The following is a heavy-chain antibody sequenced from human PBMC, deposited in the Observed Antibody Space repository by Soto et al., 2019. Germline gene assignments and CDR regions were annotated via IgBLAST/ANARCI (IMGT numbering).Heavy chain of an antibody. CDR1: GGTFSSYA. Sequence: QVQLVQSGAEVKKPGSSVKVSCKASGGTFSSYAISWVRQAPGHGLEWMGGIIPIFGTANYAQKFQRRVTITADESTSKAYMELSSLRAEDTAVYYCARDLVGCSSTSCYSVYYYYGMDVWGQGTTVTVSS. J-gene: IGHJ6*02. V-gene: IGHV1-69*01. D-gene: IGHD2-2*01. CDR2: IIPIFGTA. CDR3: ARDLVGCSSTSCYSVYYYYGMDV.